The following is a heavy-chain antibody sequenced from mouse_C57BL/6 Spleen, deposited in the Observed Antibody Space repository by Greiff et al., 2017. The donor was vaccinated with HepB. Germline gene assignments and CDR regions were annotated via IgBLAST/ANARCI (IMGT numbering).Heavy chain of an antibody. CDR3: ARVFYYDYDWFAY. D-gene: IGHD2-4*01. J-gene: IGHJ3*01. Sequence: VQLQQPGAELVRPGSSVKLSCKASGYTFTSYWMHWVKQRPIQGLEWIGNIDPSDSETHYNQKFKDKATLTVDKSSSTAYMQRSSLTSEDSAVYYCARVFYYDYDWFAYWGQGTLVTVSA. CDR2: IDPSDSET. CDR1: GYTFTSYW. V-gene: IGHV1-52*01.